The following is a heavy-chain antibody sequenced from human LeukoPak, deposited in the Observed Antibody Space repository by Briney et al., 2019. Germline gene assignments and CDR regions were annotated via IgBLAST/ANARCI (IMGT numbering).Heavy chain of an antibody. CDR1: GFTFSSYA. D-gene: IGHD3-22*01. J-gene: IGHJ4*02. V-gene: IGHV3-23*01. CDR2: ISGSGGST. CDR3: AKGSRQGITMIVVVITTGGGEYYFDY. Sequence: PGGSLRLSCAASGFTFSSYAMSWVRQAPGKGLEWVSAISGSGGSTYYADSVKGRFTISRDNSKNTLYLQMNSLRAEDTAVYYCAKGSRQGITMIVVVITTGGGEYYFDYWGQGTLVTVSS.